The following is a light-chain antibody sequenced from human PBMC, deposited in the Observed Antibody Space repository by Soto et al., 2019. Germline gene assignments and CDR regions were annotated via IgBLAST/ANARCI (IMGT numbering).Light chain of an antibody. CDR1: QTISSY. CDR2: AAS. J-gene: IGKJ1*01. CDR3: QQSYGTWT. Sequence: DIQLTQSPSFLSASVGDRVTITCRASQTISSYLNWYQQKPGRAPKLLIYAASNLESGVPSRFSGSGSGTDFTLTISSLQPEDFATYYCQQSYGTWTFGQGTKVDIK. V-gene: IGKV1-39*01.